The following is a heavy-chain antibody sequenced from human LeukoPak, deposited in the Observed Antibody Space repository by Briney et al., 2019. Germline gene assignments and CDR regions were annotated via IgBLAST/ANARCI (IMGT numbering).Heavy chain of an antibody. D-gene: IGHD1-14*01. CDR2: LYSGGST. J-gene: IGHJ5*02. CDR3: AANHPFDP. CDR1: GFIMSNNY. Sequence: GGSLRLSCAASGFIMSNNYMSWLRQAPGKGLECVSVLYSGGSTYYADSVKGRFTISRDNSKNTLYLQMNSLRAEVTAVYYCAANHPFDPWGQGTLVTVSS. V-gene: IGHV3-66*01.